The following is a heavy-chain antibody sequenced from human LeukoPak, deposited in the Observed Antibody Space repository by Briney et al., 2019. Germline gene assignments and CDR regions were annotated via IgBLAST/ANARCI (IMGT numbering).Heavy chain of an antibody. Sequence: SETLSLTCTVSGGSISSSSYYWGWIRQPPGKGLEWIGSIYYSGSTYYNPSLRSRVTISVDTSKNQFSLKLSSVTAADTAVYYCARHGGKAGGVPALDYWGQGTLVTVSS. CDR1: GGSISSSSYY. CDR3: ARHGGKAGGVPALDY. CDR2: IYYSGST. V-gene: IGHV4-39*01. D-gene: IGHD2-2*01. J-gene: IGHJ4*02.